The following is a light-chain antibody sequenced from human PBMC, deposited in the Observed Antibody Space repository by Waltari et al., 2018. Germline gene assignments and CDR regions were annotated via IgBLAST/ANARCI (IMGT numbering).Light chain of an antibody. CDR1: QSLLHSDGNTY. CDR2: KVS. V-gene: IGKV2-30*02. Sequence: DVVLTQSPLSLPVTLGQSASISCSSTQSLLHSDGNTYLNWFQQRPGQSPRRLIYKVSNRDSGCPDRFSGSGSGTDFTLKISRVEAEDVGVYYCMQGTYWPRTFGQGTKVEIK. CDR3: MQGTYWPRT. J-gene: IGKJ1*01.